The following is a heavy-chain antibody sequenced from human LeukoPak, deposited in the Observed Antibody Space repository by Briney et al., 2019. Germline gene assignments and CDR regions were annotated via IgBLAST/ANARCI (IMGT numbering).Heavy chain of an antibody. V-gene: IGHV3-23*01. CDR3: AKEDGISIVGVDYYYGMDV. J-gene: IGHJ6*02. Sequence: PGGSLRLSCAASGFTFSSYAMSWVRQAPGKGLEWVSTISGSGHSTYYADSVKGRFTISRDNSQNTLYLQMNSLRAEDTAVYYCAKEDGISIVGVDYYYGMDVWGQGTTVTVSS. D-gene: IGHD3-3*01. CDR2: ISGSGHST. CDR1: GFTFSSYA.